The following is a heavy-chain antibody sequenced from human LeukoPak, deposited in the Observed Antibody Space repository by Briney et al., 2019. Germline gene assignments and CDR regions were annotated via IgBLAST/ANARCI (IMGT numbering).Heavy chain of an antibody. V-gene: IGHV4-34*01. Sequence: SETLSLTCAVYGGSFSGYYWSWIRQPPGKGLEWIGEINHSGSTNYNPSLKSRVTISVDTSKNQFSLKLSSVTAADTAVYYCARVGSGWYEKAYYFDYWGQGTLVTVSS. J-gene: IGHJ4*02. D-gene: IGHD6-19*01. CDR1: GGSFSGYY. CDR2: INHSGST. CDR3: ARVGSGWYEKAYYFDY.